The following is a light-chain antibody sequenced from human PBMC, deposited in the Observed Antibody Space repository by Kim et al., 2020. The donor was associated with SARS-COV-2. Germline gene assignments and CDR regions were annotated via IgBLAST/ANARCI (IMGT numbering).Light chain of an antibody. CDR3: NSRDSSGNHLEV. CDR2: GKN. V-gene: IGLV3-19*01. Sequence: SSELTQDPAVSVALGQTVRITCQGDSLRSYYASWYQQKPGQAPVLVIYGKNNRPSGIPDRFSGSSSGNTASLTITWAQAEDEADYYCNSRDSSGNHLEVFGGGTQLTVL. CDR1: SLRSYY. J-gene: IGLJ2*01.